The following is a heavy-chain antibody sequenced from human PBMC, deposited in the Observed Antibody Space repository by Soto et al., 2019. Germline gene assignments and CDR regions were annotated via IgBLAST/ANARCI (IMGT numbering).Heavy chain of an antibody. CDR1: GYTLTNYG. V-gene: IGHV1-18*04. CDR2: VTPYKADT. J-gene: IGHJ3*02. Sequence: ASVKVSCKASGYTLTNYGVTWVRRAPGQGLEWLGRVTPYKADTNSAQNLQGRVTMATDTSTNTAYLELRSLRSDDTAVYFCATDGPSNSGNLYAFDIWGQGTMVTVSS. D-gene: IGHD5-12*01. CDR3: ATDGPSNSGNLYAFDI.